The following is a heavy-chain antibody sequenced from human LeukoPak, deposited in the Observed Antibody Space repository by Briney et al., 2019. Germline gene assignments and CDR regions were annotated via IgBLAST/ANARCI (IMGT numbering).Heavy chain of an antibody. J-gene: IGHJ4*02. CDR3: STWNDY. CDR2: ISSVGAYT. V-gene: IGHV3-11*06. Sequence: GGSLRLSCAASGFTFSDYYMSWIRQAPGKGLEWISYISSVGAYTNYADSVKGRFTISRDNSKNTLYLQMGSLRAEDMAAYYCSTWNDYWGQGTLVTVSS. D-gene: IGHD6-13*01. CDR1: GFTFSDYY.